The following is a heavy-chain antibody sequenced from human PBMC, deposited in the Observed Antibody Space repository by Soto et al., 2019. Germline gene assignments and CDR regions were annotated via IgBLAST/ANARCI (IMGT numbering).Heavy chain of an antibody. D-gene: IGHD6-13*01. CDR2: ISGSGGST. Sequence: GGSLRLSCAASGLTFSSYAMSWVRQAPGKGLEWVSAISGSGGSTYYADSVKGRFTNSRDNSKNTLYLQMNSLRAEDTAVYYCAKSPSSFQPISFDYWGQGTLVTVSS. CDR1: GLTFSSYA. V-gene: IGHV3-23*01. J-gene: IGHJ4*02. CDR3: AKSPSSFQPISFDY.